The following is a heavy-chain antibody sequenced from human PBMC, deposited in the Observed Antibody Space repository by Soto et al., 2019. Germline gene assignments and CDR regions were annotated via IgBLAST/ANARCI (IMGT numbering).Heavy chain of an antibody. D-gene: IGHD6-13*01. CDR2: IYYSGST. CDR1: GGSISSSSYY. CDR3: ARQLGAAAYNWFDP. Sequence: SETLSLTCTVSGGSISSSSYYWGWIRQPPGKGLEWIGSIYYSGSTYYNPSLKNRVTISVDTSKNQFSLKLSSVTAADTAVYYCARQLGAAAYNWFDPWGQGTLVTVSS. J-gene: IGHJ5*02. V-gene: IGHV4-39*01.